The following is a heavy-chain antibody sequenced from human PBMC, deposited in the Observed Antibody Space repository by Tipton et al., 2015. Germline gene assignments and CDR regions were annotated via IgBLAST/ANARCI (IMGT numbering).Heavy chain of an antibody. Sequence: TLSLTCTVSGGSIGGGYYWGLLPQYPGKGLEWIGFVYYSGYTNYNPSLTSRLTISVDTSRNQFSLHLKSVTAADTAVYYCARDKTFEAFDIWGQGTKVTVSS. CDR1: GGSIGGGYY. CDR3: ARDKTFEAFDI. CDR2: VYYSGYT. D-gene: IGHD2/OR15-2a*01. V-gene: IGHV4-31*03. J-gene: IGHJ3*02.